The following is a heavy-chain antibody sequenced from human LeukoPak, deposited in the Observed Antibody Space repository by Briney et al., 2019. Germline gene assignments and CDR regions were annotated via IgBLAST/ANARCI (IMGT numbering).Heavy chain of an antibody. CDR1: GFTVSSNS. CDR2: IYSDNT. V-gene: IGHV3-53*01. D-gene: IGHD4/OR15-4a*01. J-gene: IGHJ4*02. CDR3: ARRAGAYSHPYDY. Sequence: GGSLRLSCAGSGFTVSSNSMSWVRQAPGKGLEWVSFIYSDNTHYSDSVKGRFTISRDNSKNTLYLQMNSLRAEDTAVYYCARRAGAYSHPYDYWGQGTLVTVSS.